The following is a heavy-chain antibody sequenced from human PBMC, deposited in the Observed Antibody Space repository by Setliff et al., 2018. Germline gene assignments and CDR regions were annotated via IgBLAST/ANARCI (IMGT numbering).Heavy chain of an antibody. D-gene: IGHD1-1*01. CDR3: ASRTTGPGGWFDY. CDR1: GGSISTYY. J-gene: IGHJ5*01. CDR2: IHYSGST. V-gene: IGHV4-59*08. Sequence: SETLSLTCTVSGGSISTYYWSWIRQPPEKGLEWIAYIHYSGSTNQNPSLKSRVTISADTSNNSFSLNLFSVTAADTAVYYCASRTTGPGGWFDYWGQGALVTVSS.